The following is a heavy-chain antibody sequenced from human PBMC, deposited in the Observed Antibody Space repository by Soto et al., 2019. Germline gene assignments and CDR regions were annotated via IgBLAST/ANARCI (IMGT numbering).Heavy chain of an antibody. J-gene: IGHJ5*02. CDR1: GGSIRSGGHY. Sequence: QVQLQESGPGLVKPSQTLSLTCTVSGGSIRSGGHYWSWIRQHPGKGLEWIGYIYYSGNTIYNPSLKXPLXXXXXXXXXXXXXXLXXXXXXXXXXYXXAIXXXXXXXYSWFDPWGQGTLVTVSS. CDR2: IYYSGNT. D-gene: IGHD3-10*01. V-gene: IGHV4-31*01. CDR3: AIXXXXXXXYSWFDP.